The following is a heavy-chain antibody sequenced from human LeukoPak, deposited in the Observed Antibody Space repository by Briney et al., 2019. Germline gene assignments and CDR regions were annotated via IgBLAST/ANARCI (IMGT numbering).Heavy chain of an antibody. CDR2: VSGSGGNT. Sequence: GGSLRLSCAASGFTSTNSAMTWVRQAPGKGLEWVSTVSGSGGNTYYADSVKGRFTISRDNSENTLYLQMNSLRAQDTAVYYCAKSLAVPGSPDYWGLGTLVTVSS. D-gene: IGHD6-19*01. CDR1: GFTSTNSA. CDR3: AKSLAVPGSPDY. J-gene: IGHJ4*02. V-gene: IGHV3-23*01.